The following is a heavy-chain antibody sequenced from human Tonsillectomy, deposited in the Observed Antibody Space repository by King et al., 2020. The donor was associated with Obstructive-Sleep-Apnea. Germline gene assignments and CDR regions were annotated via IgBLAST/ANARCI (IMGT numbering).Heavy chain of an antibody. CDR3: ARGRFVVVPAATPFDY. V-gene: IGHV4-59*01. CDR1: GGSSSSYY. CDR2: IYYSGST. J-gene: IGHJ4*02. D-gene: IGHD2-2*01. Sequence: VQLQESGPGLVKPSETLSLTCTVSGGSSSSYYWSWIRQPPGKGLEWIGYIYYSGSTNYNPSLKSRVTISVDTSKNQFSLKLSSVTAADTAVYYCARGRFVVVPAATPFDYWGQGTLVTVSS.